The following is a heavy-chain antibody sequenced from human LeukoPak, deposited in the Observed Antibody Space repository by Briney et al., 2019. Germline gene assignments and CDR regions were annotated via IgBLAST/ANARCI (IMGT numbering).Heavy chain of an antibody. CDR3: AKGFTNYGMDV. J-gene: IGHJ6*02. Sequence: PGRSLRLSCAASGFTFSSYAMHWVRQAPGKGLEWVAVISYDGSNKYYADSVKGRFTISRDNSKNTLYLQMNSLRAEDTAVYYCAKGFTNYGMDVWGQGTTVTVSS. CDR1: GFTFSSYA. D-gene: IGHD1-1*01. V-gene: IGHV3-30*04. CDR2: ISYDGSNK.